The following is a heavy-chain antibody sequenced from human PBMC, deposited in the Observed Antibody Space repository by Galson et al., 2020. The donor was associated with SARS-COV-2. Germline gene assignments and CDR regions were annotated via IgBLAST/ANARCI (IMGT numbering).Heavy chain of an antibody. V-gene: IGHV3-21*01. Sequence: ASETLSLTCSVSGGSISTSHWWSWVRQAPGKGLEWVSTISSGNYIYYADSVKGRFTISRDNAENSVSLQMNSLRGDDTAVYYCVRGLWSGGDDAFDFWGQGTTVTVSS. CDR2: ISSGNYI. CDR3: VRGLWSGGDDAFDF. J-gene: IGHJ3*01. CDR1: GGSISTSHW. D-gene: IGHD3-10*01.